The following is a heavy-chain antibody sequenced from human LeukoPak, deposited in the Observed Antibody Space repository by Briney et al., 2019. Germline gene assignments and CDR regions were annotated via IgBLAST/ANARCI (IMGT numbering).Heavy chain of an antibody. V-gene: IGHV3-49*04. CDR3: TRGGQLVGKGYFSDF. CDR2: IRSRSYGGTA. CDR1: GSTFGDSA. D-gene: IGHD1-26*01. Sequence: GGSLRLSCTPSGSTFGDSALSWVRQAPGKGLEWVGLIRSRSYGGTAEYAAAVKGRFTISRDDSNNDVYLQMNSLTSDDTAVYYCTRGGQLVGKGYFSDFWGQGTLVTVSS. J-gene: IGHJ4*02.